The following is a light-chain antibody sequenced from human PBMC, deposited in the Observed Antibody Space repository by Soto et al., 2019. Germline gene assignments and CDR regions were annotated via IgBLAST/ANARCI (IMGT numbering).Light chain of an antibody. V-gene: IGLV2-14*01. CDR3: SAYTARSTLV. Sequence: QSVLTQPASVSFSAVQSITISCSGTMRDVGAYNLVSWYQQHPGTAPKLIIYEVRNRPSGISSRFSGSRSGNTASLTISGLQSEDEGDYYCSAYTARSTLVFGGGTKLTVL. J-gene: IGLJ3*02. CDR1: MRDVGAYNL. CDR2: EVR.